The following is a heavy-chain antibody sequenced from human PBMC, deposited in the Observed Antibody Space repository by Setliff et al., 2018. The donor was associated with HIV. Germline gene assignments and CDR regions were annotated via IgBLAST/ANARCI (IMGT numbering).Heavy chain of an antibody. CDR1: GYSISSGYY. Sequence: SETLSLTCAVSGYSISSGYYWGWIRQPPGKGLEWIGSIYHSGSTYYHPSLKSRVTISVDTSKNQFSLKLSSVTAADTAVYYCAREGTVGDYYDSSGYYYVGVTNWFDPWGQGTLVTVSS. CDR2: IYHSGST. CDR3: AREGTVGDYYDSSGYYYVGVTNWFDP. V-gene: IGHV4-38-2*02. J-gene: IGHJ5*02. D-gene: IGHD3-22*01.